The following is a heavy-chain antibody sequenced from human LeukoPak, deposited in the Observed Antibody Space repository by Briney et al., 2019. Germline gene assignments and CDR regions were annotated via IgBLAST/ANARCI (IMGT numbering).Heavy chain of an antibody. Sequence: GSSVKVSCKASGGTFRSYAISWVRQAPGQGLEWMGGIIPIFGTANYAQKFQGRVTITTDESTSTAYMELSSLRSEDTAVYYCARGGYCSGGSCYAVYWGQGTLVTVSS. CDR2: IIPIFGTA. V-gene: IGHV1-69*05. CDR3: ARGGYCSGGSCYAVY. D-gene: IGHD2-15*01. CDR1: GGTFRSYA. J-gene: IGHJ4*02.